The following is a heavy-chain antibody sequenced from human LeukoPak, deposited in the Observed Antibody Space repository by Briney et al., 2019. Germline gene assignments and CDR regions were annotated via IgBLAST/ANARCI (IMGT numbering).Heavy chain of an antibody. CDR2: ISSDGVST. J-gene: IGHJ4*02. D-gene: IGHD5-12*01. CDR3: VKGPWGFGYNGYDWGSFDF. Sequence: GGSLRLSCAASGFTFSNYAMHWVRQAPGKGLEYVSSISSDGVSTYYADSVKGRFTISRDNSKKTLSLQMTSLRPEDTAVFYCVKGPWGFGYNGYDWGSFDFWGQGALVTVSS. CDR1: GFTFSNYA. V-gene: IGHV3-64D*06.